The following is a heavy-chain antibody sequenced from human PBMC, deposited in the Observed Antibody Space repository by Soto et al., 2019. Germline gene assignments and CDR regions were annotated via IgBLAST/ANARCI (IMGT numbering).Heavy chain of an antibody. Sequence: GGSLRLSCAASGFTFSSYGMHWVRQAPGKGLEWVAVIWYDGSNKYYADSVKGRFTISRDNSKNTLYLQMNSLRAEDTAVYYCARGSDCSSTRCYWAPDYFDYWGQGTLVTVSS. V-gene: IGHV3-33*01. CDR2: IWYDGSNK. D-gene: IGHD2-2*01. CDR3: ARGSDCSSTRCYWAPDYFDY. CDR1: GFTFSSYG. J-gene: IGHJ4*02.